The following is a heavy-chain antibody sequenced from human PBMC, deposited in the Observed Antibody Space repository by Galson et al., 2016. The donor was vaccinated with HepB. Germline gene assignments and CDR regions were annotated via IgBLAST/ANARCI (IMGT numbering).Heavy chain of an antibody. CDR2: LYSGGNS. CDR1: GASVTTNSYY. Sequence: SETLSLTCTVSGASVTTNSYYWGWIRQSPGRGLEWIGTLYSGGNSYQNPSLKSRAVVSVDTSKNHFSLKLTSMTAADTAVYFCVSGGWYRNDYWGQGTLVTVSS. J-gene: IGHJ4*02. CDR3: VSGGWYRNDY. V-gene: IGHV4-39*07. D-gene: IGHD6-19*01.